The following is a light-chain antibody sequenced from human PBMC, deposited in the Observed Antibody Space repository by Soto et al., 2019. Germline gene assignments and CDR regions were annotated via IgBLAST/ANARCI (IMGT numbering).Light chain of an antibody. J-gene: IGKJ4*01. CDR2: KAS. CDR3: QHYTNYPHT. V-gene: IGKV1-5*03. Sequence: DIQMTQSPSTLSASVGDRVTITCRASQGISTWLAWYQQKPGKAPKLLIYKASSLEGGVTSRFSGSGSGTEFNITVRSLQPDDFATYYCQHYTNYPHTCGGWTTVEIK. CDR1: QGISTW.